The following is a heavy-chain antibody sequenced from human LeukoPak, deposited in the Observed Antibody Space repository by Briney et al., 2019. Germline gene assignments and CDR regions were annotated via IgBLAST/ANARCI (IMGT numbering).Heavy chain of an antibody. J-gene: IGHJ4*02. CDR3: RFYTSGSDY. CDR1: GFTFSSYA. Sequence: GGSLRLSCAASGFTFSSYAMSWVRQAPGKGLEWVSAISGSGGSTYYAGSVKGRFTISRDNSKNTLYLQMNSLRVEDTAVYYRRFYTSGSDYWGQGTLVTVSS. V-gene: IGHV3-23*01. D-gene: IGHD3-22*01. CDR2: ISGSGGST.